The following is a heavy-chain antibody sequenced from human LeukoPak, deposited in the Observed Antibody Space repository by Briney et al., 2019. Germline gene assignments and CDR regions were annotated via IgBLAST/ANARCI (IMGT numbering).Heavy chain of an antibody. CDR3: ASRNYDILTGYYYFDY. J-gene: IGHJ4*02. Sequence: GESLKISCKGSGYSFTSYWIGWVRQMPGKGLEWMGIIYPGDSDTRYSPSFQGQVTISADKSINTACLQWSSLKASDTAMYYCASRNYDILTGYYYFDYWGQGTLVTVSS. CDR1: GYSFTSYW. D-gene: IGHD3-9*01. V-gene: IGHV5-51*01. CDR2: IYPGDSDT.